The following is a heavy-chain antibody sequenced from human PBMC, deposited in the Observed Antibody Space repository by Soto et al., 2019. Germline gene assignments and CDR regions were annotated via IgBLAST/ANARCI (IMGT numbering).Heavy chain of an antibody. D-gene: IGHD4-17*01. CDR2: ITGSGVRK. Sequence: EVQLLESGGGLVQPGGSLRLSCAAAGFTFTNYAMNWVRQAPGKGLEWVSSITGSGVRKYCADSVKGRFTIYRDNTKSPLYLQMDSRRAEETDGFCCARERDDYGGPDAFDFLGQGTMVNVSS. V-gene: IGHV3-23*01. CDR1: GFTFTNYA. J-gene: IGHJ3*01. CDR3: ARERDDYGGPDAFDF.